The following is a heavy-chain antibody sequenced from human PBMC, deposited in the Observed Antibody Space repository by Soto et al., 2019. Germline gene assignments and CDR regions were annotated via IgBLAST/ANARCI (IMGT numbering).Heavy chain of an antibody. D-gene: IGHD2-8*01. J-gene: IGHJ3*01. CDR1: GASIATSSYS. Sequence: QVQLQESGPGVVKPSETLSLTCTISGASIATSSYSWAWIRQPPGKGMEFIALIYYNENTSYNPSLRRRATISAEWSGTQFFLTLKSVTAADTALYYCVRQWCNGETCSAFGNWGQGTMVTVSS. CDR3: VRQWCNGETCSAFGN. V-gene: IGHV4-39*01. CDR2: IYYNENT.